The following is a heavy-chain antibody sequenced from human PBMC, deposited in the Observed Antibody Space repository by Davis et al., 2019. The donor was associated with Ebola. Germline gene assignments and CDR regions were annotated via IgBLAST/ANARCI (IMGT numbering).Heavy chain of an antibody. V-gene: IGHV3-66*01. Sequence: GESLKISCAASGFTVSSNYMSWVRQAPGKGLEWVSVIYSGGSTYYADSVKGRFTISRDNSKNTLYLQMNSLRAEDTAVYYCAREGPRSSSGWHDAFDIWGQGTMVTVSS. D-gene: IGHD6-19*01. CDR1: GFTVSSNY. J-gene: IGHJ3*02. CDR3: AREGPRSSSGWHDAFDI. CDR2: IYSGGST.